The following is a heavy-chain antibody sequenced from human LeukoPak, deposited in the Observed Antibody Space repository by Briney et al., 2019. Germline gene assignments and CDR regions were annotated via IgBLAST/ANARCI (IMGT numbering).Heavy chain of an antibody. Sequence: SETLSLTCTVSGGSVSSGSYYWSWIRQPPGKGLEWIGYIYYSGSTNYNPSLKSRVTISVDTSKNQFSLKLSSVTAADTAVYYCARVYYDSSAYNFDYWGQETLVTVSS. J-gene: IGHJ4*02. D-gene: IGHD3-22*01. V-gene: IGHV4-61*01. CDR2: IYYSGST. CDR1: GGSVSSGSYY. CDR3: ARVYYDSSAYNFDY.